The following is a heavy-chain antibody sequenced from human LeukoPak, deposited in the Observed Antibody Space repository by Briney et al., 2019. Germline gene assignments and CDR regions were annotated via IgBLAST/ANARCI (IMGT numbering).Heavy chain of an antibody. CDR2: INSDGSST. D-gene: IGHD6-19*01. J-gene: IGHJ4*02. CDR1: GFTFSSYW. CDR3: ASGGYSSGWYAGGLGY. V-gene: IGHV3-74*01. Sequence: PGGSLRLSCAASGFTFSSYWMHWVRQAPGKGLVWVSRINSDGSSTSYADSVKGRFTISRDNAKNTLYLQMNSLRAEDTAVYYCASGGYSSGWYAGGLGYWGQGTLVTVSS.